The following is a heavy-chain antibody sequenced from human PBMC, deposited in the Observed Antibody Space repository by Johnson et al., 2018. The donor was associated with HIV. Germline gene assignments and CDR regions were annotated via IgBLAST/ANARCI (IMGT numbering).Heavy chain of an antibody. Sequence: VQLVESGGGVVRPGGSLRLSCAASGFTFDDYGMTWVRQAPGKGLEWVSVIYSGGSTYYADSVKGRFTISRDNSKNTRYLQMNSLRAEDTAVYYWAKDAYCSGGRCYGFGAFDIWGQGTMVNVSS. CDR1: GFTFDDYG. CDR3: AKDAYCSGGRCYGFGAFDI. V-gene: IGHV3-66*01. J-gene: IGHJ3*02. CDR2: IYSGGST. D-gene: IGHD2-15*01.